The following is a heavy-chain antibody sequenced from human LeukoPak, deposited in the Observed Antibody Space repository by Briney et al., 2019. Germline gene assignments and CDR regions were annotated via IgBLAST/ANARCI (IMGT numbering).Heavy chain of an antibody. CDR1: GFTFSSYS. V-gene: IGHV3-21*01. J-gene: IGHJ4*02. CDR3: ARGGEFSGYEI. Sequence: GGSLRLSCAASGFTFSSYSMNWVRQAPGKGLGWVSSISSRSSYIYYTDSVKGRFTISRDNAKNSLYLQMNSLRAEDTAVYYCARGGEFSGYEIWGQGTVVTVSS. CDR2: ISSRSSYI. D-gene: IGHD5-12*01.